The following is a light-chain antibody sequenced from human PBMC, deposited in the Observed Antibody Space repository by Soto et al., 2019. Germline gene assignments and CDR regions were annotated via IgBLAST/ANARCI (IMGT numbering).Light chain of an antibody. CDR1: QSVNSNY. CDR2: YTS. J-gene: IGKJ1*01. Sequence: DIVLTQSPGTLSLSPGERATLSGRASQSVNSNYLAWYQHKPGQAPRLLIYYTSNRATGIPARFSGSGSGTDFTLTINSLAPEDFAIYYCHKRQSWPRTFGQGTKVDIK. V-gene: IGKV3-11*01. CDR3: HKRQSWPRT.